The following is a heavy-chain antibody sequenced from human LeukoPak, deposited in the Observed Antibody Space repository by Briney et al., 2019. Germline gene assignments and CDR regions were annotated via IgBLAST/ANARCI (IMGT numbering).Heavy chain of an antibody. Sequence: SETLSLTCTVSGGSISSGDYYWSWIRQPPGKGLEWIGYIYYSGSTYYNPSLKSRVTISVDTSKNQFSLKLSSVTGADTAVYDCARVPAAIGGFDPWGQGTLVTVSS. CDR1: GGSISSGDYY. D-gene: IGHD2-2*01. CDR3: ARVPAAIGGFDP. CDR2: IYYSGST. V-gene: IGHV4-30-4*08. J-gene: IGHJ5*02.